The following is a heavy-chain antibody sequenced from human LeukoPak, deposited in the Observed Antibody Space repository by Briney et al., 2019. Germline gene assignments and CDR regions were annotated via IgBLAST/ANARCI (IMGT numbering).Heavy chain of an antibody. J-gene: IGHJ4*02. D-gene: IGHD3-16*02. CDR3: AKFYYDYVWGSYRN. Sequence: PGGSLRLSCAASGFTFSSYAMSWVRQAPGKGLEWVSAISGSGGSTYYADSVKGRFTISRDNSKNTLYLKMNSLRAEDTAVYYCAKFYYDYVWGSYRNWGQGTLVTVSS. CDR1: GFTFSSYA. V-gene: IGHV3-23*01. CDR2: ISGSGGST.